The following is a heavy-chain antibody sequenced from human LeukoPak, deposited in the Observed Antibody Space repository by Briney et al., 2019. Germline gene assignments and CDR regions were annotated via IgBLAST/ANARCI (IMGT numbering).Heavy chain of an antibody. J-gene: IGHJ4*02. CDR3: ARGQIYGDYGC. V-gene: IGHV3-20*04. D-gene: IGHD4-17*01. CDR2: INWNGGRT. Sequence: GGSLRLSCAASGFTFDDYGMSWVRQAPGKGLDWVSTINWNGGRTGYADSVKGRFTISRDNAKNSLYLQMNSLRAEDTAFYYCARGQIYGDYGCWGQGTLVTVSS. CDR1: GFTFDDYG.